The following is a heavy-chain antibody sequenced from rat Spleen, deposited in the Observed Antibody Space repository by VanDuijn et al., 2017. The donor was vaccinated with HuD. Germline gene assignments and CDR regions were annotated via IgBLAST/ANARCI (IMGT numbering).Heavy chain of an antibody. J-gene: IGHJ2*01. CDR2: ISPSGDST. CDR1: GFTFSNHD. CDR3: TRLYYSNWFAY. Sequence: EVQLVESGGGLVQPGRSLKLSCAASGFTFSNHDMAWVRQAPTKGLEWLASISPSGDSTYYRDSVKGRLTVSRDDAKRILYLQMDSLRSEDTATYYCTRLYYSNWFAYWGQGVMVTVSS. D-gene: IGHD1-1*01. V-gene: IGHV5-25*01.